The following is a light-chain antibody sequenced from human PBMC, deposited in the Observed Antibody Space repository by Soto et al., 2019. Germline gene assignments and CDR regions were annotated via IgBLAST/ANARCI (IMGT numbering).Light chain of an antibody. Sequence: QSVLTQPPSASGTPGQRVTISCSGSSSNIGSKYVYWYQQLPGTAPKLLMYRNNQRPSGVPDRFSGSKSGTSASLAISGLRSGDEADYYCAAWDADVSGPAFGGGTKLTVL. V-gene: IGLV1-47*01. J-gene: IGLJ2*01. CDR3: AAWDADVSGPA. CDR2: RNN. CDR1: SSNIGSKY.